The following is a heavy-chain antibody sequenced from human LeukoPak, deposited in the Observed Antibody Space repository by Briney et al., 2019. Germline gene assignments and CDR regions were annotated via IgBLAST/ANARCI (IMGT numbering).Heavy chain of an antibody. V-gene: IGHV1-46*01. CDR1: GYTFTNSY. CDR3: ARGRGNFYYFDY. J-gene: IGHJ4*02. Sequence: ASVKVSCKASGYTFTNSYMHWVRQAPGQGPEWMGVISPSGGSTTYAQKFQGRVTLTRDMSTSTDYLELSSLRSEDTAVYYCARGRGNFYYFDYWGQGTLVTVSS. CDR2: ISPSGGST. D-gene: IGHD2/OR15-2a*01.